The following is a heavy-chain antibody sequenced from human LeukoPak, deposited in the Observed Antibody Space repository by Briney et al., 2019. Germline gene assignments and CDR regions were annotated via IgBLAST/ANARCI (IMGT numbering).Heavy chain of an antibody. J-gene: IGHJ6*04. CDR1: GFTFSSYW. CDR2: INSDGSST. D-gene: IGHD3-10*01. V-gene: IGHV3-74*01. Sequence: GGSLRLSCAASGFTFSSYWMHWVRHAPGKGLVWVSRINSDGSSTSYADSVKGRFTISRGNAKNTLYLQMNSLRAEDTAVYYCARGRNTMVRGSPYGMDVWGKGTTVTVSS. CDR3: ARGRNTMVRGSPYGMDV.